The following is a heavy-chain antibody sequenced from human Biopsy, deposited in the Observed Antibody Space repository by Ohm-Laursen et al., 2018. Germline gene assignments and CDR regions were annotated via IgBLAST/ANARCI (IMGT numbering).Heavy chain of an antibody. Sequence: PSQTLSLTCSVSGASVKTSGYFWAWIRQRPGKGLEWIGYISYNERTHYNPSLTTRLAISFNTSNNRISLQLRSVSVADTAVYSCVREPKSGTAEAWYFDLWGRGSPVTVPS. D-gene: IGHD1-26*01. V-gene: IGHV4-31*03. CDR2: ISYNERT. J-gene: IGHJ2*01. CDR1: GASVKTSGYF. CDR3: VREPKSGTAEAWYFDL.